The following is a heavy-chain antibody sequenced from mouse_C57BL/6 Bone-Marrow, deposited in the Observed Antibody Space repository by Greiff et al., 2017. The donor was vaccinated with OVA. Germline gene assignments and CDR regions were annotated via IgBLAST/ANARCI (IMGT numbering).Heavy chain of an antibody. CDR1: GYTFTSYT. D-gene: IGHD1-1*01. CDR3: ARSAVVPFAY. J-gene: IGHJ3*01. CDR2: INPSSGYT. Sequence: VQLQQSGAELARPGASVKMSCKASGYTFTSYTMHWVKQRPGQGLEWIGYINPSSGYTKYNQKFKDKATLTADKSSSTAYMQMSSLTYEDSAVYYCARSAVVPFAYWGQGTLVTVSA. V-gene: IGHV1-4*01.